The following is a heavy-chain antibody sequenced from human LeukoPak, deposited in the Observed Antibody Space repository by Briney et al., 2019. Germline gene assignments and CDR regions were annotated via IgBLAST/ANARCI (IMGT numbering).Heavy chain of an antibody. CDR2: IIPILGIA. J-gene: IGHJ4*02. CDR3: ARAPYYYGSGSPHGFDY. D-gene: IGHD3-10*01. V-gene: IGHV1-69*02. CDR1: GGTFSSYT. Sequence: SVKVSCKASGGTFSSYTISSVRQAPGQGVEWMGRIIPILGIANYAQKFQGRVTITADKSTSTAYMELSSLRSEDTAVYYCARAPYYYGSGSPHGFDYWGQGTLVTVSS.